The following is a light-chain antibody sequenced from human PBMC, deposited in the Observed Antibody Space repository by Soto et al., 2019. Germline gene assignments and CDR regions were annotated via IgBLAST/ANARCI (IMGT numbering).Light chain of an antibody. CDR3: QQTYTTPIA. J-gene: IGKJ5*01. Sequence: DIQMTQSPSSLSASVGDRVTIICSASQSISSYLNWYQQKPGRAPKXLIYAASSLQSGVPSRFSGSGSGTELTITISSLQPDDFETYYCQQTYTTPIAFGQGTRLEIK. V-gene: IGKV1-39*01. CDR1: QSISSY. CDR2: AAS.